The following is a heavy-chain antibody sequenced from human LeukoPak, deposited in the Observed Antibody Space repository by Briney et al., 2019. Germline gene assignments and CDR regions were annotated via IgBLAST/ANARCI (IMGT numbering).Heavy chain of an antibody. CDR3: ARVAAAGPVDTFYYYMDV. J-gene: IGHJ6*03. CDR2: IYYSGST. D-gene: IGHD6-13*01. CDR1: GGSISSSSYY. Sequence: KTSETLSLTCTVPGGSISSSSYYWGWIRQPPGKGLEWIGSIYYSGSTYYNPSLKSRVTISVDTSKNQFSLKLSSVTAADTAVYYCARVAAAGPVDTFYYYMDVWGKGTTVTVSS. V-gene: IGHV4-39*07.